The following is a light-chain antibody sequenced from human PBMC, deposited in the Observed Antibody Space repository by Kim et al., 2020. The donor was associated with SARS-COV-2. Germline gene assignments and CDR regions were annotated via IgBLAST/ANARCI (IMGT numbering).Light chain of an antibody. CDR1: QSIGTY. CDR2: AAS. Sequence: DIQMTQSPSSLSASLGDRVTITCRASQSIGTYLNWYQHKPGKAPRFLIYAASSRPTLTPSRFSGSGSGTDFTLTISSLHPEDFAVYFCQQSFRTPYTFGQGTKLEIK. J-gene: IGKJ2*01. CDR3: QQSFRTPYT. V-gene: IGKV1-39*01.